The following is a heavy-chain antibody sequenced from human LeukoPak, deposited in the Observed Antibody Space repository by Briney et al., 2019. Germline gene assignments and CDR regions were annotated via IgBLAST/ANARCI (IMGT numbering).Heavy chain of an antibody. CDR2: IYYSGTT. J-gene: IGHJ4*02. Sequence: PSETLSLTCTVSGDSISGADYYWSWIRQPPGKGLEWIGYIYYSGTTYYNPSLKSRVTISVDTSKNQFSLKLSSVTAADTAVYYCAREEGGYSGYGIHYWGQGTLVTVSS. CDR1: GDSISGADYY. D-gene: IGHD5-12*01. V-gene: IGHV4-30-4*08. CDR3: AREEGGYSGYGIHY.